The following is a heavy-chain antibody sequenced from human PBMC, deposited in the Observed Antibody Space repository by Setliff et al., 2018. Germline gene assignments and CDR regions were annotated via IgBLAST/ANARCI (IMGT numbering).Heavy chain of an antibody. J-gene: IGHJ4*02. V-gene: IGHV3-15*01. CDR1: GLTFSNAW. Sequence: GSLRLSCAASGLTFSNAWMSWVRQAPGKGLEWVGRIKSKTDGGTTDYAAPVKGRFTISRDDSKNTLYLQMNSLKTEDTAVYYCTGRTYGHQLGDYWGQGTLVTVSS. D-gene: IGHD3-10*01. CDR2: IKSKTDGGTT. CDR3: TGRTYGHQLGDY.